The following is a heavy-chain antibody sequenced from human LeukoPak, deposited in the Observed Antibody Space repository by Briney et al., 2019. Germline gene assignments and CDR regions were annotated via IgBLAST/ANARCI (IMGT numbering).Heavy chain of an antibody. CDR3: ARVDSGSRLDY. CDR1: GFTFSSYG. V-gene: IGHV3-30*03. CDR2: ISYDGSNK. D-gene: IGHD1-26*01. Sequence: GGSLRLSCAASGFTFSSYGMHWVRQAPGKGLEWVAVISYDGSNKYYADSVKGRFTISRDNSKNTLYLQMNSLRAEDTAVYYCARVDSGSRLDYWGQGTLVTVSS. J-gene: IGHJ4*02.